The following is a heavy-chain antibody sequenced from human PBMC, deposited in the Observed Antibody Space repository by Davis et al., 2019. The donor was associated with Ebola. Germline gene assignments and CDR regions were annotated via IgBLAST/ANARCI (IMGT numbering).Heavy chain of an antibody. D-gene: IGHD1-26*01. CDR3: ARDTGVGATAGLDY. J-gene: IGHJ4*02. V-gene: IGHV4-59*12. CDR2: IYYSGST. Sequence: MPSETLSLTCTVSGGSISSYYWSWIRQPPGKGLEWIGYIYYSGSTYYNPSLKSRVTISVDTSKNQFSLKLSSVTAADTAVYYCARDTGVGATAGLDYWGQGTRVTVSS. CDR1: GGSISSYY.